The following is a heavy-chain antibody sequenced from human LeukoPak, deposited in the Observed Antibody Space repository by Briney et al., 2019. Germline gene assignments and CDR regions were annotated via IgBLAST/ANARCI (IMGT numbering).Heavy chain of an antibody. CDR3: ARGLRWSPFDY. V-gene: IGHV4-34*01. D-gene: IGHD2-21*01. Sequence: SETLSLTCAVYGGSFSGYYWSWIRQPPGKGLEWIGEINHSGSTNYNPSLKSRVTISVDTSKNQFSLKLSSVTAADTAVYYCARGLRWSPFDYWGQGTLVTVSS. CDR1: GGSFSGYY. CDR2: INHSGST. J-gene: IGHJ4*02.